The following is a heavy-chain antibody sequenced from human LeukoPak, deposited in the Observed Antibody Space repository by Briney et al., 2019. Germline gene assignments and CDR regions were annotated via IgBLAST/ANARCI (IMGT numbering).Heavy chain of an antibody. CDR3: ARDIVVVVAATYWFDP. Sequence: SETLSLTCTVSGGSISSSSYYWSWIRQPAGKGLEWIGRIYTSGSTNYNPSLKSRVTMSVDTSKNQFSLKLSSVTAADTAVYYCARDIVVVVAATYWFDPWGQGTLVTVSS. CDR1: GGSISSSSYY. V-gene: IGHV4-61*02. J-gene: IGHJ5*02. CDR2: IYTSGST. D-gene: IGHD2-15*01.